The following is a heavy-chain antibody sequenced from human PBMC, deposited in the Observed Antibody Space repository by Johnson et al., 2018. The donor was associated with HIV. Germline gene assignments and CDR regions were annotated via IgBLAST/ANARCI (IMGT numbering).Heavy chain of an antibody. Sequence: VESGGGLVQPGRSLRLSCAASGFTFDDYAMHWVRQAPGKGLEWVSGLSWNSGSIGYADSVKGRFTISRDNAKNSLYLQMNSLRAEDTALYYCAKDGYSYVFDAFDIWGQGTMVTVSS. J-gene: IGHJ3*02. CDR1: GFTFDDYA. CDR3: AKDGYSYVFDAFDI. D-gene: IGHD5-18*01. V-gene: IGHV3-9*01. CDR2: LSWNSGSI.